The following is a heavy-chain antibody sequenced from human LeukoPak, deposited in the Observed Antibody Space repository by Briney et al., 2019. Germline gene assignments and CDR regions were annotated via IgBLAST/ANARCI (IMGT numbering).Heavy chain of an antibody. CDR1: GGSFSGYY. D-gene: IGHD3-9*01. CDR2: INHSGST. Sequence: SETLSLTCAVYGGSFSGYYWSWIRQPPGKGLEWIGEINHSGSTNYNPSLKSRVTISVDTSKNQFSLKLSSVTAADTAVHYCARGYYDILTGPHPHFDYWGQGTLVTVSS. J-gene: IGHJ4*02. V-gene: IGHV4-34*01. CDR3: ARGYYDILTGPHPHFDY.